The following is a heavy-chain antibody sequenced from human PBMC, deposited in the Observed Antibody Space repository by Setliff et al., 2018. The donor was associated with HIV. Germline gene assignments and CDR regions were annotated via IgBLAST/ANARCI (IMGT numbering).Heavy chain of an antibody. D-gene: IGHD3-3*01. Sequence: SETLSLTCTVSGGPITSGSYYWSWIRQPAGKGLECIGHIYTSGNTNYNPSLKSRVTISIDTSKNHFSLKLSSVTAADTAVYYCARVRRDDFWTGPFVYWGQGTLVTVSS. CDR1: GGPITSGSYY. V-gene: IGHV4-61*09. J-gene: IGHJ4*02. CDR3: ARVRRDDFWTGPFVY. CDR2: IYTSGNT.